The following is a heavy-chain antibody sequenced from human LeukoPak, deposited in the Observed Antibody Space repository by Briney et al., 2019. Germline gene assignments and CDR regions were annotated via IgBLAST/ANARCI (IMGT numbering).Heavy chain of an antibody. Sequence: SETLSLTCTVSGGSISSSSYYWGWIRQPPGKGLEWIGSIYYSGSTYYNPSLKSRVTISVDTSKNQFSLKLSSVTAADTAVYYCARHPEGYYGSSGYQNWFDPWGQGTLVTVSS. V-gene: IGHV4-39*01. CDR3: ARHPEGYYGSSGYQNWFDP. D-gene: IGHD3-22*01. CDR2: IYYSGST. CDR1: GGSISSSSYY. J-gene: IGHJ5*02.